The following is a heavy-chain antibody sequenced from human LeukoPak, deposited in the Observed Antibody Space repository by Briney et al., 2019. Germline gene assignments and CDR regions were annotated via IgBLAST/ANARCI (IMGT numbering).Heavy chain of an antibody. V-gene: IGHV4-34*01. CDR3: ARAGSHCTNGVCKGNLSDY. CDR2: INHSGST. CDR1: GFTFSSYE. D-gene: IGHD2-8*01. Sequence: GSLRLSCAASGFTFSSYEMNWVRQPPGKGLEWIGEINHSGSTNYNPSLKSRVTISVDTSKNQFSLKLSSVTAADTAVYYCARAGSHCTNGVCKGNLSDYWGQGTLVTVSS. J-gene: IGHJ4*02.